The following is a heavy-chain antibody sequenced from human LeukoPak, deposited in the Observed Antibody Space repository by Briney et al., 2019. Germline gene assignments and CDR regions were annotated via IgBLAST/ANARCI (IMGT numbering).Heavy chain of an antibody. CDR1: GGSFSGYY. Sequence: SETLSLICAVYGGSFSGYYWSWIRQPPGKGLEWIGEINHSGSTNYNPSLKSRVTISVDTSKNQFSLKLSSVTAADTAVYYCARVLLRFPFDYWGQGTLVTVSS. D-gene: IGHD3-3*01. J-gene: IGHJ4*02. CDR2: INHSGST. CDR3: ARVLLRFPFDY. V-gene: IGHV4-34*01.